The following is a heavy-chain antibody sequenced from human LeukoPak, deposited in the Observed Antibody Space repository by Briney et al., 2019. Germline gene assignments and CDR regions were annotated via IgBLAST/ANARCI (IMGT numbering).Heavy chain of an antibody. CDR2: ISGSGGST. J-gene: IGHJ4*02. V-gene: IGHV3-23*01. CDR1: GFTFSRYA. D-gene: IGHD3-3*01. CDR3: AKGGLTIFGVVTLSPFDY. Sequence: PGGSLRLSCAASGFTFSRYAVSWVRQAPGKGLEWVSAISGSGGSTYYADSVKGRFTISRDNSKNTLYLQMNSLRAEDTAVYYCAKGGLTIFGVVTLSPFDYWGQGILVTVSS.